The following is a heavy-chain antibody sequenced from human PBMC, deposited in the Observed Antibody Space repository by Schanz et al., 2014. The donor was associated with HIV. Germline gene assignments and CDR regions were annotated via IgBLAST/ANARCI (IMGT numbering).Heavy chain of an antibody. Sequence: QVQLVESGGGVVQPGRSLRLSCAASGFTFDSYGIHWVRQAPGKGLEWVAVISYDGSNKYYADSVKGRFTISRDNSKNTLYLQMNSLRAEDTAVYYCARPYSSGWLGDYYYGMDVWGQGTTVTVSS. CDR3: ARPYSSGWLGDYYYGMDV. V-gene: IGHV3-30*03. CDR2: ISYDGSNK. CDR1: GFTFDSYG. J-gene: IGHJ6*02. D-gene: IGHD6-19*01.